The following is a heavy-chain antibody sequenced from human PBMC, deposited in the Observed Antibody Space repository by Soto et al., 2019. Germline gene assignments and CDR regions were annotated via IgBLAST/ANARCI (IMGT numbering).Heavy chain of an antibody. CDR2: SNAGNDDT. D-gene: IGHD4-17*01. Sequence: ASVKVSCKASGYTFTNYPIHWVRQAPGQRLEWMGWSNAGNDDTKDSQELQGRVTSTRDTSASTAYMELSRLRLDNMAVYFCARGQYRDFRYGMDVWGQGTTVTVSS. CDR3: ARGQYRDFRYGMDV. V-gene: IGHV1-3*02. J-gene: IGHJ6*02. CDR1: GYTFTNYP.